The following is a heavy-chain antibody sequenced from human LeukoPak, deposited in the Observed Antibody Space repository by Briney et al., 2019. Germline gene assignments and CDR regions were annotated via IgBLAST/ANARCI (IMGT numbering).Heavy chain of an antibody. J-gene: IGHJ4*02. V-gene: IGHV4-59*08. CDR3: ARHGVATVTTLEYYFDY. Sequence: SETLSLTRTVSGGSISSYYRSWIRQPPGKGLEWIGYIYYSGSTNYNPSLKSRVTISVDTSKNQFSLKLSSVTAADTAVYYCARHGVATVTTLEYYFDYWGQGTLVTVSS. D-gene: IGHD4-17*01. CDR2: IYYSGST. CDR1: GGSISSYY.